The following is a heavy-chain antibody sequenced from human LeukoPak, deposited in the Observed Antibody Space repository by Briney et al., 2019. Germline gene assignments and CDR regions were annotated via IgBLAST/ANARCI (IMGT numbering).Heavy chain of an antibody. V-gene: IGHV1-18*01. D-gene: IGHD2-15*01. Sequence: GASVKVSCTASGYTFTSYGISWVRQAPGQGLEWMGWISAYNGNTNYAQKLQGRVTITRDTSASTAYMELSSLRSEDTAVYYCAIIGYCSGGSCYNWFDPWGQGTLVTVSS. CDR2: ISAYNGNT. J-gene: IGHJ5*02. CDR1: GYTFTSYG. CDR3: AIIGYCSGGSCYNWFDP.